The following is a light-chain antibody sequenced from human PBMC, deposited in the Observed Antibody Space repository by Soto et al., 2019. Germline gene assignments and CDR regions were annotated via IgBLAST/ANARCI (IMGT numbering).Light chain of an antibody. Sequence: EIVLTQSPGTLSLSPGERATLSCGVSQTISSNYLAWYQQKPGQGPRLLIYGASFRATGIPVRLSGSGSGTDVNVNISRLEHEGFAVYDCQQYGRSRPGFTVGTGTKVEMK. CDR1: QTISSNY. J-gene: IGKJ4*02. V-gene: IGKV3-20*01. CDR2: GAS. CDR3: QQYGRSRPGFT.